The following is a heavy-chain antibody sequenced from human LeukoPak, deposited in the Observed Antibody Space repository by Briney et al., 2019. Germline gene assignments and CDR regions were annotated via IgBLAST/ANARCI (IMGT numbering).Heavy chain of an antibody. CDR2: MDSSSGYI. Sequence: GGSLRLSCAASGFTFSTHSMNWVRQAPGKGLEWVSSMDSSSGYIYYADSVKGRFTMSRDNAKSSLYLQMNSLTVEDTAVYYCARDPNWFDYWGQGTPVTVSS. J-gene: IGHJ4*02. CDR1: GFTFSTHS. CDR3: ARDPNWFDY. D-gene: IGHD7-27*01. V-gene: IGHV3-21*01.